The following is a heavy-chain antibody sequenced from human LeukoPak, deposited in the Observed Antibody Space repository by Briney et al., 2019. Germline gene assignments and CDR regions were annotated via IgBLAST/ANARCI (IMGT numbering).Heavy chain of an antibody. J-gene: IGHJ4*02. V-gene: IGHV1-46*01. D-gene: IGHD6-19*01. CDR3: ARGRPGSGWSFDY. Sequence: ASVKVSCKASGYTFTTHYMHWVRQAPGQGLEWMGIINPSGGTTNYAQKFQGRVTTTRDTSTTTLYMELSSLRSEDTAVYYCARGRPGSGWSFDYWGQGTLVTVSS. CDR2: INPSGGTT. CDR1: GYTFTTHY.